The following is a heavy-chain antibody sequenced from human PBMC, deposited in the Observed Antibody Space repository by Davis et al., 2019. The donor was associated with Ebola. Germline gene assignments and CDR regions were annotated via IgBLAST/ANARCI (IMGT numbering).Heavy chain of an antibody. CDR1: GGSISGYY. Sequence: SETLSLTCTVSGGSISGYYWSWIRQPPGKGLEWIGYIYYSGSTNYNSSLKSRVTISVDTSKNQFSLKLSSVTAADTAVYYCAREGYDFWSNWFDPWGQGTLVTVSS. D-gene: IGHD3-3*01. CDR2: IYYSGST. CDR3: AREGYDFWSNWFDP. V-gene: IGHV4-59*12. J-gene: IGHJ5*02.